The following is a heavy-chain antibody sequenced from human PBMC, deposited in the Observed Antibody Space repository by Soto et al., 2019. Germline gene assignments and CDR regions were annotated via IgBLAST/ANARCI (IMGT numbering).Heavy chain of an antibody. J-gene: IGHJ5*02. Sequence: SQTLSLTCAISGDSVSSNSAAWNWIRQSPSRGLEWLGRTYYRSKWYNDYAVSVKSRITINPDTSKNQFSLQLNSVTPEDTAVYYCARVSPCYTAARPDWFDPWGQGTLVTFSS. V-gene: IGHV6-1*01. CDR2: TYYRSKWYN. CDR3: ARVSPCYTAARPDWFDP. CDR1: GDSVSSNSAA. D-gene: IGHD6-6*01.